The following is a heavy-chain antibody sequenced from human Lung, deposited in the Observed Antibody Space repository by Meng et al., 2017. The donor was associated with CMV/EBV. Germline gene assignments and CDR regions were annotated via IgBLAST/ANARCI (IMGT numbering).Heavy chain of an antibody. J-gene: IGHJ4*02. D-gene: IGHD6-19*01. CDR1: GYTFTGYH. V-gene: IGHV1-2*02. Sequence: ASXXVSXKASGYTFTGYHIHWVRQAPGQGLQWMGWINSYTDGTISAQKFQGRVTMTRDTSISTASMELRRLTSDDTAVYFCARAIAVAGTAPFDYWGQGTLVTVSS. CDR2: INSYTDGT. CDR3: ARAIAVAGTAPFDY.